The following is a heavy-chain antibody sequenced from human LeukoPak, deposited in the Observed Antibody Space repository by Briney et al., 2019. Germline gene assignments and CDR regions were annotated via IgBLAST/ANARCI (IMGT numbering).Heavy chain of an antibody. CDR3: ARDPAVDIVVVPAAMGWFDP. V-gene: IGHV1-2*02. D-gene: IGHD2-2*01. CDR1: GYIFTRYD. CDR2: INPNRGGT. J-gene: IGHJ5*02. Sequence: ASVKVSCKASGYIFTRYDINWVGQATGQGREWMGWINPNRGGTNYAQKFQGRVTMTRDTSISTDYMELSRLRADDTAVYYCARDPAVDIVVVPAAMGWFDPWGQGTLVTVSS.